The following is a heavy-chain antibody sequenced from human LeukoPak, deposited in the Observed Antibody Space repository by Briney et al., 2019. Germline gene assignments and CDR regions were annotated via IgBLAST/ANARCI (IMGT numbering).Heavy chain of an antibody. Sequence: PGGSLRLSCAASGFTFSSYEMNWVRQAPGKGLEWVSYISSSGSTIYYADSVKGRFTISRDNAKNSLYLQMNSLRAEDTAVYYCATVVAARDYFDYWGQGTLVTVSS. J-gene: IGHJ4*02. V-gene: IGHV3-48*03. CDR1: GFTFSSYE. CDR2: ISSSGSTI. D-gene: IGHD2-15*01. CDR3: ATVVAARDYFDY.